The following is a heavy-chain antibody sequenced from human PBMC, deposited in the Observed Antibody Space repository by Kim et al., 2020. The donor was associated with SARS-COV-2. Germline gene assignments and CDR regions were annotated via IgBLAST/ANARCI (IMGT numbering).Heavy chain of an antibody. CDR2: ISSSGSTI. CDR3: ARGHSSGWPYDAFDI. Sequence: GGSLRLSCAASGFTFSDYYMSWIRQAPGKGLEWVSYISSSGSTIYYADSVKGRFTISRDNAKNSLYLQMNSLRAEDTAVYYCARGHSSGWPYDAFDIWGQGTMVTVSS. V-gene: IGHV3-11*01. CDR1: GFTFSDYY. J-gene: IGHJ3*02. D-gene: IGHD6-19*01.